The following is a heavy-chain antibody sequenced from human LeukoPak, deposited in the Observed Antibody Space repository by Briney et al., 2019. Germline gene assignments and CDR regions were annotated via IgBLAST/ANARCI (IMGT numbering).Heavy chain of an antibody. V-gene: IGHV3-48*01. CDR2: ISSSSSTI. CDR1: GFTFSSYS. Sequence: GGSLRLSCAASGFTFSSYSMNWVRQAPGKGLEWVSYISSSSSTIYYADSVKGRFTISRDNAKNSLYLQMNSLRVDDTAVYYCATPGLDGQHLVIDSYSSDMDVWGQGTTVTVSS. D-gene: IGHD3-22*01. J-gene: IGHJ6*02. CDR3: ATPGLDGQHLVIDSYSSDMDV.